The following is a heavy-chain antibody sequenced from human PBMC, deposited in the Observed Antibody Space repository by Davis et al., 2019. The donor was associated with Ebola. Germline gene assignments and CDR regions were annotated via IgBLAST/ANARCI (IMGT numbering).Heavy chain of an antibody. CDR1: GGSFSGYY. J-gene: IGHJ4*02. D-gene: IGHD4-17*01. CDR2: INHSGST. V-gene: IGHV4-34*01. Sequence: MPSETLSLTCAVYGGSFSGYYWSWIRQPPGKGLEWIGEINHSGSTNYNPSLKSRVTISVDKSKNQFSLKLSSVTAADTAVYYCARDRGDYAPFDYWGQGTLVTVSS. CDR3: ARDRGDYAPFDY.